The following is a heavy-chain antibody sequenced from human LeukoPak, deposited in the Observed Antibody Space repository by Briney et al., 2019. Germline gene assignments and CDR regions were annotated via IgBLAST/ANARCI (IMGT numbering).Heavy chain of an antibody. Sequence: SQTLSLTCTVSGGSISSGGYSWSWIHQHPGKGLEWIGYIYYSGSTYYNPSLKSRVTISVDTSKNQFSLKLNSVTAADTAVYYCARGRGEKTAYSSSWYQGYNWFDPWGQGTLVTVSS. CDR1: GGSISSGGYS. J-gene: IGHJ5*02. D-gene: IGHD6-13*01. CDR2: IYYSGST. CDR3: ARGRGEKTAYSSSWYQGYNWFDP. V-gene: IGHV4-31*03.